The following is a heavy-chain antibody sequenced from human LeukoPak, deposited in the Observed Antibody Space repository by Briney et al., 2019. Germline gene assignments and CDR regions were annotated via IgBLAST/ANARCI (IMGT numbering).Heavy chain of an antibody. D-gene: IGHD6-6*01. Sequence: PGGSLRLSCAASGFTFSNAWMSWVRQAPGKGLEWVAFIRYDGSNKYYADSVKGRFTISRDNSKNTLYLQMNSLRAEDTAVYYCAKGGGGYSSSSLHFDYWGQGTLVTVSS. CDR2: IRYDGSNK. CDR1: GFTFSNAW. CDR3: AKGGGGYSSSSLHFDY. J-gene: IGHJ4*02. V-gene: IGHV3-30*02.